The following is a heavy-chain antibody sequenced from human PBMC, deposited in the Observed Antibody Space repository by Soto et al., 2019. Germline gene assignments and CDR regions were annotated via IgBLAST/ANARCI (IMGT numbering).Heavy chain of an antibody. J-gene: IGHJ6*03. Sequence: SETLSLTCAVYGGSFSGYYWSWIRQPPGKGLEWIGEINHSGSTNYNPSLKSRVTISVDTSKNQFSLKLSSVTAADTAVYYCARGVYYGSGSTDYYYYMDVWGKGTTVTVSS. CDR1: GGSFSGYY. V-gene: IGHV4-34*01. CDR3: ARGVYYGSGSTDYYYYMDV. CDR2: INHSGST. D-gene: IGHD3-10*01.